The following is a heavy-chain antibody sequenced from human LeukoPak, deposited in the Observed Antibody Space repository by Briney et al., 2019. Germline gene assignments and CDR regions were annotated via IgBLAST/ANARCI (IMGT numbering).Heavy chain of an antibody. CDR2: IIPIFGTA. V-gene: IGHV1-69*13. CDR3: AMCESVVRAHGLVVDYHYYYGMDV. D-gene: IGHD3-10*01. Sequence: SVKVSCKASGGTFSSYAISWVRQAPGQGLEWMGGIIPIFGTANYAQKFQGRVTITADESTSTAYMELSSLRSEDTAVYYCAMCESVVRAHGLVVDYHYYYGMDVWGQGTTVTVSS. CDR1: GGTFSSYA. J-gene: IGHJ6*02.